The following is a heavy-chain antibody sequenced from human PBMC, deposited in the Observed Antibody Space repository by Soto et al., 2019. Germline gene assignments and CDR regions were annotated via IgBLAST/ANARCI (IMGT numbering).Heavy chain of an antibody. CDR3: ARDREGAAAGTRWFDP. D-gene: IGHD6-13*01. V-gene: IGHV3-33*01. CDR2: IWYDGSNK. CDR1: GFTFSSYG. J-gene: IGHJ5*02. Sequence: QVQLVESGGGVVQPGRSLRLSCAASGFTFSSYGMHWVRQAPGKGLEWVAVIWYDGSNKYYADSVKGRFTISRDNSKNTLYLQMNSLRAEDTAVYYCARDREGAAAGTRWFDPWGQGTLVTVSS.